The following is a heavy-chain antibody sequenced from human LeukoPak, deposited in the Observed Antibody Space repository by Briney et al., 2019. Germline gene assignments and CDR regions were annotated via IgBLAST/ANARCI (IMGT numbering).Heavy chain of an antibody. Sequence: PGGSLRLSCAASGFTVSSNYMSWVRQAPGKGLEWVSVIYSGGSTHYADSVKGRFTISRDNSKNTLYLQMNSLRAEDTAVYYCARWYYDSSGYDAFDIWGQGTMVTVSS. J-gene: IGHJ3*02. CDR3: ARWYYDSSGYDAFDI. V-gene: IGHV3-53*01. D-gene: IGHD3-22*01. CDR1: GFTVSSNY. CDR2: IYSGGST.